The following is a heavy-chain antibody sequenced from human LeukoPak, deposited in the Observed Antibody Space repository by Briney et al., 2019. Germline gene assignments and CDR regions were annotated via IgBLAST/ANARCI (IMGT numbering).Heavy chain of an antibody. CDR1: GFTFSSYA. CDR3: AKDQSPWPYCRYMDV. D-gene: IGHD2-15*01. CDR2: ISGSGGST. V-gene: IGHV3-23*01. Sequence: SGGSLRLSCAASGFTFSSYAMSWVRQAPGKGLEWVSAISGSGGSTYYADSVKGRFTISRDNSKNTLYLQMNSLRAEDTAVYYCAKDQSPWPYCRYMDVWGKGTTVTVSS. J-gene: IGHJ6*03.